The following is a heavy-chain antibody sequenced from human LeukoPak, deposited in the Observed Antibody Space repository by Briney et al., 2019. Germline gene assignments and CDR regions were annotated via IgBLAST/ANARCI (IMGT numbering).Heavy chain of an antibody. Sequence: NPSETLSLTCAVYGGSFSGYYWSWIRQPPGKGLEWIGEINHSGSTNYNPSLKSRVTISVDTSKNQFSLKLSSVTAAHTAVYYCARLSYYYDSSGYYNWFDPWGQGTLVTVSS. CDR1: GGSFSGYY. J-gene: IGHJ5*02. D-gene: IGHD3-22*01. V-gene: IGHV4-34*01. CDR2: INHSGST. CDR3: ARLSYYYDSSGYYNWFDP.